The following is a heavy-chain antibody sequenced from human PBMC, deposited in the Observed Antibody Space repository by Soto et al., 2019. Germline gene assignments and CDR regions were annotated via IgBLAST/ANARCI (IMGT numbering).Heavy chain of an antibody. D-gene: IGHD1-26*01. J-gene: IGHJ4*02. CDR3: AHRPIVGAAI. CDR2: LYHSGST. CDR1: GGSISNSNW. Sequence: QVQLQESGPGLVKPSGTLSLTCGVFGGSISNSNWWPWVRQPPGKGLEWIGELYHSGSTNYNSSLMSRVTISLDQVNNQFSLKLTSVTAADTAVYYCAHRPIVGAAIWGQGTLVTVSS. V-gene: IGHV4-4*02.